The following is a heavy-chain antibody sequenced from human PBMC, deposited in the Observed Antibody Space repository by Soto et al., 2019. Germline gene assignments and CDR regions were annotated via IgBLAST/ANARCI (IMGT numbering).Heavy chain of an antibody. CDR2: IVVMSNTA. V-gene: IGHV1-69*06. Sequence: QVVLLQSGAEVKEPGSSVRVSCKVSGSTFNNFAFSWVRQAPGHGPEWMGGIVVMSNTADYSQRFRDRVTITADTSTNTLYMELGSRTFEDTAVYYCARAIKTWEGHYYFDYWGQGTLVTVSS. D-gene: IGHD1-26*01. CDR1: GSTFNNFA. J-gene: IGHJ4*02. CDR3: ARAIKTWEGHYYFDY.